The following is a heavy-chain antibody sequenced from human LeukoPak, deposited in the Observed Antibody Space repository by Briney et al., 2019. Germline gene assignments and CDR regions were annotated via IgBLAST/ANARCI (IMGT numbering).Heavy chain of an antibody. CDR3: ARAKSFWSGPSGYYYYGMDV. D-gene: IGHD3-3*01. V-gene: IGHV3-13*01. CDR2: IGTAGDT. Sequence: PGGSLRLSCAASGFTFSSYDMHWVRQATGKGLEWVSAIGTAGDTYYPGSVKGRFTISRENAKNSLYLQMNSLRAGDTAVYYCARAKSFWSGPSGYYYYGMDVWGQGTTVTVSS. J-gene: IGHJ6*02. CDR1: GFTFSSYD.